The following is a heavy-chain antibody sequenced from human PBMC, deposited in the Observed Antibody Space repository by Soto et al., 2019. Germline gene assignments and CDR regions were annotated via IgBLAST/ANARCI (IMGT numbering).Heavy chain of an antibody. CDR3: ARGTPYYYDSSGPGEYYYYYGMDV. V-gene: IGHV3-48*02. J-gene: IGHJ6*02. CDR1: GFTFSSYS. Sequence: GGSLRLSCAASGFTFSSYSMNWVRQAPGKGLEWVSYISSSSSTIYYADSVKGRFTISRDNPKDSLYLQMNSLRDEDTAVYYCARGTPYYYDSSGPGEYYYYYGMDVWGQGTTVTVSS. CDR2: ISSSSSTI. D-gene: IGHD3-22*01.